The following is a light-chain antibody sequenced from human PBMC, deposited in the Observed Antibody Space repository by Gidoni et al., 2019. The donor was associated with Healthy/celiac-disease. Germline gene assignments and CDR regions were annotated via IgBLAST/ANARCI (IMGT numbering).Light chain of an antibody. CDR3: QQYYSTPRT. Sequence: DIVMTQSPDSLAVSLGERATINCKSSQSVLQSSNNKNYLAWYQQKPGQPPNLLIYWASSRESGVPDRFSGGGSGTDFTLTISSLQAEDVAVYYCQQYYSTPRTFGQGTKVEIK. CDR1: QSVLQSSNNKNY. V-gene: IGKV4-1*01. CDR2: WAS. J-gene: IGKJ1*01.